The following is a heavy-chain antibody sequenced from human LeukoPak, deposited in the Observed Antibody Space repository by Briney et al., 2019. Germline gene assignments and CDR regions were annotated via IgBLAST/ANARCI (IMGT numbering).Heavy chain of an antibody. CDR2: ISGSGGNT. CDR3: AKESLRNTVTTRSEADY. V-gene: IGHV3-23*01. D-gene: IGHD4-17*01. Sequence: GGSLRLSCAASGFTFSSYAMSWVRQAPGKGLEWVSTISGSGGNTYYADFVKGRFTISRDNSKNTLYLQMNSLRAEDTAVYYCAKESLRNTVTTRSEADYWGQGTLVTVSS. J-gene: IGHJ4*02. CDR1: GFTFSSYA.